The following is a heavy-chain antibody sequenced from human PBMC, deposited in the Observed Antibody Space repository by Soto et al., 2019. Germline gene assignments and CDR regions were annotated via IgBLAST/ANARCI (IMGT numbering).Heavy chain of an antibody. CDR3: ARDRQYYQFWSGCHTEGPCAMDV. V-gene: IGHV4-34*02. Sequence: QVQLQQWGAGLLKPSETLSLTCAVYGGSFSGYYWTWIRQAPGKGLEWIGEINHCGGTNYNSSLKSRVTISVDTSKNQFSLILYSVTAADTAVYYCARDRQYYQFWSGCHTEGPCAMDVWGQGTTVTVSS. CDR1: GGSFSGYY. CDR2: INHCGGT. J-gene: IGHJ6*02. D-gene: IGHD3-3*02.